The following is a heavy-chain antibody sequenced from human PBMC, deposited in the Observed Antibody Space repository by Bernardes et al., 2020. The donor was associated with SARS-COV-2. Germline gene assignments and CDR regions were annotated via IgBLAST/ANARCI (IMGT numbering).Heavy chain of an antibody. D-gene: IGHD3-3*01. CDR2: ITSNTDGGTK. CDR1: GFTFSNSW. J-gene: IGHJ3*01. CDR3: TTDPRDTIFGVVIIGPPA. V-gene: IGHV3-15*01. Sequence: GGSLRLSCAASGFTFSNSWMSWVRQAPGKGLEWVCRITSNTDGGTKDYAAPVKGRFTISRDDSKNTLYLQMNSLKTEDTAVYYCTTDPRDTIFGVVIIGPPAWGQGKRVTVSS.